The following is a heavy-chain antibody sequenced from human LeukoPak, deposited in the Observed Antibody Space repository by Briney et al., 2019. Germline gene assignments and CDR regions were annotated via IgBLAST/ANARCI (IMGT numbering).Heavy chain of an antibody. CDR3: AKDMGTTVKTFDY. CDR2: VSPPGGGT. Sequence: GGSLRLSCAASGFSFSNHGMNWVRQAPGKGLEWLSGVSPPGGGTYYADSVKGRFTISRDNAKNSLYLQMNSLRAEDTALYYCAKDMGTTVKTFDYWGQGTLVTVSS. CDR1: GFSFSNHG. D-gene: IGHD4-17*01. J-gene: IGHJ4*02. V-gene: IGHV3-23*01.